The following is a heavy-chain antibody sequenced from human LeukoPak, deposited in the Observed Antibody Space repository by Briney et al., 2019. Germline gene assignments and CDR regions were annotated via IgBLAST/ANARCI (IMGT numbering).Heavy chain of an antibody. J-gene: IGHJ4*02. Sequence: PGGSLRLSCTASGFTFSDYAMSWVRQAPGKGLEWVGFIRGKAYGGTTEYAASVKGRFTISRDDSKSIAYLEMNSLITEDTAVYYCTRGNQVLLYFFDYWGQGTLATVSS. CDR3: TRGNQVLLYFFDY. V-gene: IGHV3-49*04. CDR2: IRGKAYGGTT. D-gene: IGHD2-2*01. CDR1: GFTFSDYA.